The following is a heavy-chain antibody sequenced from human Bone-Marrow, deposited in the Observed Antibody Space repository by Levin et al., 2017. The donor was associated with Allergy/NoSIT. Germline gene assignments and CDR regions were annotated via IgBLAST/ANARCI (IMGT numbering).Heavy chain of an antibody. CDR2: ISSRSDYI. V-gene: IGHV3-21*01. J-gene: IGHJ4*02. CDR3: ARDAIMVRGGVMDY. Sequence: GESLKISCVASGFTFSGYGMHWVRQAPGKGLEWVASISSRSDYIYYTDSVKGRFTISRDNAKDSLFLQMDSLRAEDTAVYYCARDAIMVRGGVMDYWGQGTLVTVSS. D-gene: IGHD3-10*01. CDR1: GFTFSGYG.